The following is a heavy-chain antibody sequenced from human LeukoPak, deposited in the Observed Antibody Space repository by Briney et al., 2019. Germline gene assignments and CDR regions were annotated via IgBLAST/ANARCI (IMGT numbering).Heavy chain of an antibody. Sequence: GASVKVPCKASGGTFSSYAISWVRQAPGQGLEWMGGIIPIFGTANYAQKFQGRVTITADESTSTAYMELSSLRSEDTAVYYCARDGRDYYYDSSGYWVRVGDYWGQGTLVTVSS. CDR2: IIPIFGTA. CDR3: ARDGRDYYYDSSGYWVRVGDY. CDR1: GGTFSSYA. V-gene: IGHV1-69*13. J-gene: IGHJ4*02. D-gene: IGHD3-22*01.